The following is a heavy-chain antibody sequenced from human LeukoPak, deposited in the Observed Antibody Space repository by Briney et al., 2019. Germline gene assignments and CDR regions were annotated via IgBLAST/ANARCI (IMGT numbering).Heavy chain of an antibody. Sequence: PGGSLRPSCAASGFTFSSYAMSWVRQAPGKGLEWVSAISGSGGSTYYADSVKGRFTISRDNSKNTLYLQMNSLRAEDTAVYYCAKTPSSGYYFDQWGQGTLVTVSS. V-gene: IGHV3-23*01. J-gene: IGHJ4*02. D-gene: IGHD5-12*01. CDR1: GFTFSSYA. CDR3: AKTPSSGYYFDQ. CDR2: ISGSGGST.